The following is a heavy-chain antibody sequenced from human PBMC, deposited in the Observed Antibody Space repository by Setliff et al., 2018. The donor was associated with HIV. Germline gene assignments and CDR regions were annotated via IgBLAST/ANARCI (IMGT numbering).Heavy chain of an antibody. V-gene: IGHV3-30*02. CDR3: AKDMNYNNDYPGVLGS. D-gene: IGHD3-16*01. J-gene: IGHJ4*02. CDR1: GFTFSAHG. CDR2: INYDDNYE. Sequence: GGSLRLSCAASGFTFSAHGMHWVRQAPGKGLEWVTFINYDDNYEYYADSVKGRFTISRDNSKSTVDLQMTSLTAEDTAVYYCAKDMNYNNDYPGVLGSWGRGTLVTVS.